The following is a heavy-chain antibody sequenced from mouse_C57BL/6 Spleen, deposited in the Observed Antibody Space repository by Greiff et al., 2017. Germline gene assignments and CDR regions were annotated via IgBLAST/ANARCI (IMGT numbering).Heavy chain of an antibody. CDR3: AVVGLSYYDYGGEYFDV. Sequence: QVQLQQSGAELVKPGASVKVSCKASGYTFTSYWMHWVKQRPGHGLEWIGRIYPSDSDTNYNQKFKGKATLTVDKSSSTAYMQLSSLTSEDSAVXYDAVVGLSYYDYGGEYFDVWGTGTTVTVSS. J-gene: IGHJ1*03. V-gene: IGHV1-74*01. CDR1: GYTFTSYW. CDR2: IYPSDSDT. D-gene: IGHD2-4*01.